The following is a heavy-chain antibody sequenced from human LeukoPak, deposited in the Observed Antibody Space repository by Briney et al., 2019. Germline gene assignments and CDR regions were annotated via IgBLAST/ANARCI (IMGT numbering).Heavy chain of an antibody. CDR3: ARDLLFPVDTAMVPIFDY. V-gene: IGHV3-7*01. J-gene: IGHJ4*02. Sequence: GGSLRLSCAASGFMFSSYWMSWVRQAPGKGLEWVANIKQDGSEKYYVDSVKGRFTISRDNAKNSLYLQMNSLRAEDTAVYYCARDLLFPVDTAMVPIFDYWGQGTLVTVSS. CDR1: GFMFSSYW. D-gene: IGHD5-18*01. CDR2: IKQDGSEK.